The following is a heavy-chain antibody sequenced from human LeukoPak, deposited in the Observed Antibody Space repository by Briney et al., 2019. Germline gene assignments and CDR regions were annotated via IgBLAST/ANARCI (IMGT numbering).Heavy chain of an antibody. CDR2: ISGSGGST. Sequence: GGSLRPSCAASGFTFSSYGMHWVRQAPGKGLEWVSAISGSGGSTYYVDSVKGRFTISRDNSKNTLYLQMNSLRAEDTAVYYCAKAENDSPLTMRYWGQGTLVTVSS. CDR1: GFTFSSYG. CDR3: AKAENDSPLTMRY. D-gene: IGHD3-22*01. J-gene: IGHJ4*02. V-gene: IGHV3-23*01.